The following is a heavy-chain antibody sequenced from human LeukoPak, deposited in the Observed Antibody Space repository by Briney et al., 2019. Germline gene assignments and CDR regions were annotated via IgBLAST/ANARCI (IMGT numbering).Heavy chain of an antibody. Sequence: ASVKVSCKVSGYTLTELSMHWVRQAPGKGLEWMGGFDPEDGETIYAQKFQGRVTMTEDTSTDTAYMELSSLRSEDTAVYYCATXRYVWGSYRWDFDYWGQGTLVTVSS. J-gene: IGHJ4*02. CDR2: FDPEDGET. V-gene: IGHV1-24*01. CDR1: GYTLTELS. CDR3: ATXRYVWGSYRWDFDY. D-gene: IGHD3-16*02.